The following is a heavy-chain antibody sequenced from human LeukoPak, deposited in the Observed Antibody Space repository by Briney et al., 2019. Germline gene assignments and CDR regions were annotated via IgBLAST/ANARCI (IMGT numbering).Heavy chain of an antibody. D-gene: IGHD4-17*01. J-gene: IGHJ3*02. V-gene: IGHV5-51*01. CDR2: VFPGDSGT. CDR1: SDSTISCW. Sequence: AGAPLSLCYASSDSTISCWIGCGRRKAAGSVVWMVTVFPGDSGTRYSPSFQGQVTISADKSISTDYLQWSSRKASDTAMYYCARHDYGDYLAYAFVIWGQGTMVTVSP. CDR3: ARHDYGDYLAYAFVI.